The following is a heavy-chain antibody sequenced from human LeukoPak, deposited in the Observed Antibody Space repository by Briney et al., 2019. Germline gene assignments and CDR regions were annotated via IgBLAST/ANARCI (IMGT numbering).Heavy chain of an antibody. CDR2: INSDGSST. CDR3: ARYYSGSGSSFFDY. V-gene: IGHV3-74*01. CDR1: GFTFSSYA. D-gene: IGHD3-10*01. Sequence: GGSLRLSCAASGFTFSSYAMSWVRQAPGKGLEWVSGINSDGSSTSYADSVKGRFTISRDNAKNTLYLQMNSLSAEDTAVYYCARYYSGSGSSFFDYWGQGTLVTVSS. J-gene: IGHJ4*02.